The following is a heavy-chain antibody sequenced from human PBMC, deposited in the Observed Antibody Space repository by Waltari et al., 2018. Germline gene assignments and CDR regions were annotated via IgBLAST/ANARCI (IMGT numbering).Heavy chain of an antibody. CDR1: GDSISNTFF. CDR3: ASDRGRGLYLDS. CDR2: VHQSGRS. Sequence: QVQLPESGPGLVEPSGTLSLTCTVSGDSISNTFFWSWVRQAPGKGLGWIGQVHQSGRSNYNPSLESRVTVSMDTSKNQVSRRVTSVTAADTAIYYCASDRGRGLYLDSWGQGTLVTVSP. J-gene: IGHJ4*02. D-gene: IGHD2-15*01. V-gene: IGHV4-4*02.